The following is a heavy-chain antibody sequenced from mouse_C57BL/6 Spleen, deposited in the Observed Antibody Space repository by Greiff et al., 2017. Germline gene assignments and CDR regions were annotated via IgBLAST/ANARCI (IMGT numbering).Heavy chain of an antibody. J-gene: IGHJ3*01. CDR1: GYTFTSYW. V-gene: IGHV1-61*01. CDR3: ARAPLYYGSSYGFAY. Sequence: VKLQQPGAELVRPGSSVKLSCKASGYTFTSYWMDWVKQRPGQGLEWIGNIYPSDSETHYNQKFKDKATLTVDKSSSTAYMQLSSLTSEDSAVYYCARAPLYYGSSYGFAYWGQGTLVTVAA. D-gene: IGHD1-1*01. CDR2: IYPSDSET.